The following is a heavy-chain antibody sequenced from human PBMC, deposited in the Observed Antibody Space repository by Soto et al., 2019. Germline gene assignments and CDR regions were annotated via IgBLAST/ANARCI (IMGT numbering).Heavy chain of an antibody. D-gene: IGHD2-21*01. CDR1: GFTLRSYG. CDR2: IWYDGSNK. CDR3: AKDAVYNDGLWLMDH. Sequence: PGGSLRLSCAASGFTLRSYGMFWVRQAPGKGLEWVALIWYDGSNKYYADSVRGRFTISRDDSKNTVYLQMTDLRADDTAVYYCAKDAVYNDGLWLMDHWGQGTQVTVSS. J-gene: IGHJ4*02. V-gene: IGHV3-33*06.